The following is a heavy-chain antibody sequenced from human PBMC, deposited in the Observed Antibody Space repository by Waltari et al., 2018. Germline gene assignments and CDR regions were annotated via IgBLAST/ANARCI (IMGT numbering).Heavy chain of an antibody. Sequence: EVQLVASGGGLVQPGGSLRLSCAASGFSVSSYWMTWVRQAPGKGLGWVANIKEDGSQKYYGDSVKGRFTMSRDNAENSLYLQMNSLGAEDTAVYYCAREPDRTGTDAYDIWGQGTMVTVSS. CDR3: AREPDRTGTDAYDI. J-gene: IGHJ3*02. CDR1: GFSVSSYW. V-gene: IGHV3-7*01. CDR2: IKEDGSQK. D-gene: IGHD3-22*01.